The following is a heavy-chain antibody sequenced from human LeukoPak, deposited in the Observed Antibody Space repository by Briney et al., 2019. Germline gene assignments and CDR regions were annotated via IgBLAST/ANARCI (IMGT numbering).Heavy chain of an antibody. D-gene: IGHD2-8*01. J-gene: IGHJ5*02. Sequence: ASVKVSYKASGYTFTSYDINWVRRATGQELEWMGWMNPHSDNTAYAQKFQGRVTTTKNASISTAYMELSSLRSDDTAVYYCTRRANGRRYNWFDTWGQGTLVTVSS. CDR3: TRRANGRRYNWFDT. CDR1: GYTFTSYD. V-gene: IGHV1-8*01. CDR2: MNPHSDNT.